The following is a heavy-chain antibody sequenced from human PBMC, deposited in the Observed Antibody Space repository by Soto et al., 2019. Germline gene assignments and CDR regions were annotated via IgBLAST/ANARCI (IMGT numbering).Heavy chain of an antibody. CDR3: ARTDILTGFDYYYYYGMDV. D-gene: IGHD3-9*01. Sequence: QVQLVQSGAEVKKPGASVKVSCKASGYTFTSYGISWVRQAPGQGLEWMGWISAYNGNTNYAQKHQGRVTMTTDTSTSTAYMELRSLRSDDTAVYYCARTDILTGFDYYYYYGMDVWGQGTTVTVSS. J-gene: IGHJ6*02. V-gene: IGHV1-18*01. CDR1: GYTFTSYG. CDR2: ISAYNGNT.